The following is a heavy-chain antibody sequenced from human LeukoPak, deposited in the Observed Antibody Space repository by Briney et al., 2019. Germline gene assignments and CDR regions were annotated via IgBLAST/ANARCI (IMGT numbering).Heavy chain of an antibody. Sequence: GASVKVSCKASGYTFTSYGISWVRQAPGQGLEWMGWISAYNGNTNYAQKLQGRVTMTTDTSTSTAYMELRSLRSDDTAVYYCARDPGYGGKPEYYFDYWGQGTLVTVSS. D-gene: IGHD4-23*01. V-gene: IGHV1-18*01. J-gene: IGHJ4*02. CDR3: ARDPGYGGKPEYYFDY. CDR2: ISAYNGNT. CDR1: GYTFTSYG.